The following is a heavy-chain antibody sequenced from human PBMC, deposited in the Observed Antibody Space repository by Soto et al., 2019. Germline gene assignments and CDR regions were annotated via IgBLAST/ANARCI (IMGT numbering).Heavy chain of an antibody. CDR2: IDTDGSGT. Sequence: EVQLVESGGGLAQPGGSLRLSCAASGFTFSGDWMHWVRQAPGKGPVWVSRIDTDGSGTSYADSVKGRFTISRDNAKNTLCLQMNSLRDEDTAVYYCPRARPGPQRYFDYWGQGTMVTVSS. CDR3: PRARPGPQRYFDY. V-gene: IGHV3-74*01. D-gene: IGHD6-6*01. CDR1: GFTFSGDW. J-gene: IGHJ4*02.